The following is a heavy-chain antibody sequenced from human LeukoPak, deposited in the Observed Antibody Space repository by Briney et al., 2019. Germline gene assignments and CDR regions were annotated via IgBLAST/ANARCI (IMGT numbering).Heavy chain of an antibody. Sequence: ASVKVSCKASGYTFTSYAMHWVRQAPGQRLEWMGWINAGNGNTKYSQKFQGRVTITRDTSASTAYMELSSLRSEDTAVYYCAVGYCSGGSCYSGFDYWGQGTLVTASS. CDR2: INAGNGNT. D-gene: IGHD2-15*01. CDR3: AVGYCSGGSCYSGFDY. V-gene: IGHV1-3*01. CDR1: GYTFTSYA. J-gene: IGHJ4*02.